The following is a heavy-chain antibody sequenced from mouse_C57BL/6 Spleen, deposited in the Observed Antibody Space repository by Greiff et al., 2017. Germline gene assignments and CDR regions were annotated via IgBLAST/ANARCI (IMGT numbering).Heavy chain of an antibody. D-gene: IGHD2-2*01. CDR2: IPPNSGST. CDR1: GYTFTSSW. Sequence: QVQLQQPGAELVKPGASVKLSCKASGYTFTSSWMHWVKQRPGQGLEWIGMIPPNSGSTNYNEKFKSKATLTVAKSSSTAYMQHSSLTSEDSAVDNCARGGYGYDEWCAYWGQGTLVTVSA. V-gene: IGHV1-64*01. J-gene: IGHJ3*01. CDR3: ARGGYGYDEWCAY.